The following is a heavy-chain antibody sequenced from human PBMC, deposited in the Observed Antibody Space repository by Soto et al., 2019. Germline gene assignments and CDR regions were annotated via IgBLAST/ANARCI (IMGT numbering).Heavy chain of an antibody. J-gene: IGHJ4*02. Sequence: QVQLQESGPGLVKPSETLSLTCTVSGGSISSHHWSWIRQPPGKGPECIGSIHDSGSTTYNPSLKSRVTISVDTSKNQFSLSMTSVTAGDTAVYYCARGGASSIWLDYWGQGILVTVSS. CDR3: ARGGASSIWLDY. CDR2: IHDSGST. CDR1: GGSISSHH. D-gene: IGHD6-13*01. V-gene: IGHV4-59*11.